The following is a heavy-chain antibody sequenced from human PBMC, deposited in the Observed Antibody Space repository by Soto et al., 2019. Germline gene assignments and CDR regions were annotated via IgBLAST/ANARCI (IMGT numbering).Heavy chain of an antibody. V-gene: IGHV1-69*01. CDR1: GGTFSRYT. CDR2: ITPMFGTP. J-gene: IGHJ4*02. CDR3: ARDGTVYDSSAYYYLY. Sequence: QVQLVQSGAEVKKPGSSVKVSCKASGGTFSRYTITWVRQAPGQGLEWMGGITPMFGTPNYAQKFQGRVTITADESTSTAYMELSSLRSEDTAMYYCARDGTVYDSSAYYYLYWGQGTMVAFSS. D-gene: IGHD3-22*01.